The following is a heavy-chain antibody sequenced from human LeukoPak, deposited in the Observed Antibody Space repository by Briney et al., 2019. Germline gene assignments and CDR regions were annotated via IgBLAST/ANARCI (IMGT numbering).Heavy chain of an antibody. J-gene: IGHJ6*03. D-gene: IGHD6-13*01. CDR2: IKQDGSEK. Sequence: PGGSLRLSCAASGFTFSSYWMSWVRQAPGKGLEWVANIKQDGSEKYYVDSVKGRFTISRDNAKNSLYLQMNSLRAEDTAVYYCATARRSSSWSLGNMDVWGKGTTVTVSS. V-gene: IGHV3-7*01. CDR3: ATARRSSSWSLGNMDV. CDR1: GFTFSSYW.